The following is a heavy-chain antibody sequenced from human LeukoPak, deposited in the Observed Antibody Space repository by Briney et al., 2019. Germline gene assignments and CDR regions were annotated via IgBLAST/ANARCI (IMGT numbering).Heavy chain of an antibody. CDR1: GFTFSTYA. Sequence: GGSLRLSCAVSGFTFSTYAMHWVRQVPVKGLEWVAVISYDGGNKYYADSVKGRFTISRDNSKNTLYLQMNSLRAEDTAVYYCAKDHSGSREPLAFDIWGQGTMVTVSS. CDR2: ISYDGGNK. D-gene: IGHD1-26*01. V-gene: IGHV3-30-3*01. J-gene: IGHJ3*02. CDR3: AKDHSGSREPLAFDI.